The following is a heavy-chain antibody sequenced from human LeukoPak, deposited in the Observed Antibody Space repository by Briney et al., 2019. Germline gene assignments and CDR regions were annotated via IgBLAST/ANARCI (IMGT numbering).Heavy chain of an antibody. Sequence: PGGSLRLSCAASGFTFSSYAMSWVRQAPGKGLEWVSAISGSGGSTYYADSVKGRFTISRDNSKNTLYLQMNSLRAEDTAVYYCAKVPHYYDCSGLWYFDYWGQGTLVTVSS. CDR2: ISGSGGST. D-gene: IGHD3-22*01. V-gene: IGHV3-23*01. CDR3: AKVPHYYDCSGLWYFDY. J-gene: IGHJ4*02. CDR1: GFTFSSYA.